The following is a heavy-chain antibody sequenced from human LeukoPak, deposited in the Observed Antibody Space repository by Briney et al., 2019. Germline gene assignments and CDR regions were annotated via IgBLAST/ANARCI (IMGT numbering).Heavy chain of an antibody. V-gene: IGHV3-30-3*01. Sequence: GGSLRLSCAASGFTFSSYAMHWVRQAPAKGLEWVEVIAYDGNNKYYADSVKGRIIISRDNSKSTLYLQMNSLRVEDTAVYYCAREFDRRNSPYYFDYWGQGTLVTVSS. D-gene: IGHD2/OR15-2a*01. CDR2: IAYDGNNK. CDR1: GFTFSSYA. J-gene: IGHJ4*02. CDR3: AREFDRRNSPYYFDY.